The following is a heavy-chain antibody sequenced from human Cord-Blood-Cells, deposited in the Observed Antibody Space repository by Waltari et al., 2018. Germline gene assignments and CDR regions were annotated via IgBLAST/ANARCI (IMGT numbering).Heavy chain of an antibody. Sequence: EVQLVQSGAEVKKRGESLKISCKCSGYSFTSYWIGWVRQMPGEGLEWMGIIYPGDSDTRYSPSFQGQVTVSAHKSISTAYLQWSSLKASDTVRYHCARLSSPIAARVDYWGQGTLVTVSS. D-gene: IGHD6-6*01. CDR3: ARLSSPIAARVDY. CDR2: IYPGDSDT. J-gene: IGHJ4*02. CDR1: GYSFTSYW. V-gene: IGHV5-51*01.